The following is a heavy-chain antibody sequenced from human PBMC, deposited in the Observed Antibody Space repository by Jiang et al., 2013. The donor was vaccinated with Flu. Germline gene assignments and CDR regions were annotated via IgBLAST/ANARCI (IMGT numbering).Heavy chain of an antibody. V-gene: IGHV4-59*08. Sequence: GSGLVKPSETLSLTCTVSGGSISSYYWSWIRQPPGKGLEWIGYIYYSGSTNYNPSLKSRVTISVDTSKNQFSLKLSSVTAADTAVYYCARRQSIAVAGTRPPSPYYYYGMDVWGKGPRSPSPQ. D-gene: IGHD6-19*01. CDR3: ARRQSIAVAGTRPPSPYYYYGMDV. CDR2: IYYSGST. J-gene: IGHJ6*04. CDR1: GGSISSYY.